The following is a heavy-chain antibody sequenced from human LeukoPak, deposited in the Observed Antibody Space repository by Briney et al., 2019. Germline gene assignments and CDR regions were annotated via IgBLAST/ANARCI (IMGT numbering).Heavy chain of an antibody. CDR3: ARVWGYGDYTAFDY. Sequence: GASVKVSCKASGGTFSSYAISWVRQAPGQGLEWMGGIIPIFGTANYAQKFQGRVTITADESTSTAYIELSSLRSEDTAVYYCARVWGYGDYTAFDYWGQGTLVTVSS. J-gene: IGHJ4*02. CDR1: GGTFSSYA. D-gene: IGHD4-17*01. V-gene: IGHV1-69*13. CDR2: IIPIFGTA.